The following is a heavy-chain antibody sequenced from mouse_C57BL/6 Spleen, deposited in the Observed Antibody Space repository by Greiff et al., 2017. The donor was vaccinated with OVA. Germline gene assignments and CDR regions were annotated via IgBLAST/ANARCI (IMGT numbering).Heavy chain of an antibody. D-gene: IGHD2-3*01. Sequence: VQLQQSGAELVRPGASVKLSCKASGYTFTDYYINWVKQRPGQGLEWIARIYPGSGNTYYNEKFKGKATLTAEKSSSTAYMQLSSLTSEDSAVYFCAREDGYYSFAYWGQGTLVTVSA. CDR3: AREDGYYSFAY. J-gene: IGHJ3*01. CDR1: GYTFTDYY. CDR2: IYPGSGNT. V-gene: IGHV1-76*01.